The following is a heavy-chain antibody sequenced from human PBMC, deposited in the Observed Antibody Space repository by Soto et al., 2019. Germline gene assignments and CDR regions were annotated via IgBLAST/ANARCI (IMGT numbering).Heavy chain of an antibody. D-gene: IGHD2-21*01. CDR1: GYTLTELS. CDR2: FDPEDGET. V-gene: IGHV1-24*01. CDR3: ATGEVNPSWFDP. J-gene: IGHJ5*02. Sequence: ASVKVSCKVSGYTLTELSMHWVRQAPGKGLEWMGGFDPEDGETIYAQKFQGRVTMTEDTSTDTAYMELSSLRSEDTAVYYCATGEVNPSWFDPWGQGTLVTVSS.